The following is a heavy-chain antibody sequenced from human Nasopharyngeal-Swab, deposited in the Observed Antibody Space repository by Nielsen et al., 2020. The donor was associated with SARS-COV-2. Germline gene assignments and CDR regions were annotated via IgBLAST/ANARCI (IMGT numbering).Heavy chain of an antibody. J-gene: IGHJ4*02. CDR1: GYTFTSYG. V-gene: IGHV1-18*04. CDR2: ISAYNGNT. Sequence: ASVQVFCNAAGYTFTSYGISWVRQAPGQGLEWMGWISAYNGNTNYAQKLQGRVTMTTDTSTSTAYMELRSLRSDDTTVYYCARDPQKYSSSWYDYWGQGTLVTVSS. D-gene: IGHD6-13*01. CDR3: ARDPQKYSSSWYDY.